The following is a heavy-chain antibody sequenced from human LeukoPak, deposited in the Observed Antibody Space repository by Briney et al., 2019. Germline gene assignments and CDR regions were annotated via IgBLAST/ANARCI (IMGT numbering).Heavy chain of an antibody. CDR2: IKSKIDGGTA. CDR1: GFTFTNAL. V-gene: IGHV3-15*01. Sequence: GGSLRLSCAASGFTFTNALMSWVRQAPGKGLEWVGRIKSKIDGGTADYAAPVNGRFTIPRDDSKNTLYLQVNSLKTEDTAIYYCTTPPNYLDLWGRGTLVTVSS. CDR3: TTPPNYLDL. J-gene: IGHJ2*01.